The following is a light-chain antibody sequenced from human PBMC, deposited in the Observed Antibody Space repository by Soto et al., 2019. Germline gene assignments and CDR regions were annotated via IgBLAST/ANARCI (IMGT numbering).Light chain of an antibody. CDR1: QSISSW. CDR2: DAS. J-gene: IGKJ1*01. CDR3: QQYNSYSGT. V-gene: IGKV1-5*01. Sequence: DIQMTLSPSTLSASVGDRVTITCRASQSISSWLAWYQQKPGKAPKLLIYDASSLESGVPSRFSGSGSGTEFTLTISSLQPDEFATYYCQQYNSYSGTFGQGTKVEIK.